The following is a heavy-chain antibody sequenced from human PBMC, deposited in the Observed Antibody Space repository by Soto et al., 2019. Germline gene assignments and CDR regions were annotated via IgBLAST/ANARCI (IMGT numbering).Heavy chain of an antibody. CDR3: ATGRGNSNPSEFDY. CDR1: GFTFSTYS. Sequence: GGSLRLSCAASGFTFSTYSMNWVRQAPGRGLEWVSSISSSSSFIYYADSMKGRFTNATDNAKNSLFLHMSSLRAEETAVYYCATGRGNSNPSEFDYWGQGTLVTVSS. CDR2: ISSSSSFI. D-gene: IGHD4-4*01. J-gene: IGHJ4*02. V-gene: IGHV3-21*01.